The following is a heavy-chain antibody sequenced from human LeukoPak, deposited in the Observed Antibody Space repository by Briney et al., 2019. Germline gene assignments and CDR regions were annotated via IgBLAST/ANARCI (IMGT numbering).Heavy chain of an antibody. Sequence: GGSLRLSCAASGFTFSSYAMHWVRQAPGKGLEWVAVISYDGSNKYYADSVKGRFTISRDNSKNTLYLQMNSLRAEDTAVYYCARDPGSWGQGTLATVSS. CDR1: GFTFSSYA. J-gene: IGHJ5*02. V-gene: IGHV3-30-3*01. D-gene: IGHD3-10*01. CDR2: ISYDGSNK. CDR3: ARDPGS.